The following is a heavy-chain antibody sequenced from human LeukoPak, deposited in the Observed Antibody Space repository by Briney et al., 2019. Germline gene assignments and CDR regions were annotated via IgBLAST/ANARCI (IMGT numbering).Heavy chain of an antibody. D-gene: IGHD3-22*01. J-gene: IGHJ5*02. Sequence: SETLSLTCAVYGGSFSGYYWSWIRQPPGKGLEWIGEINHSGSTNYNPSLKSRVTLSVDTSKNQFSLKMSSVTAADTAVYYCSRVVVISRDNRFDPWGQGTLVTVSS. CDR2: INHSGST. V-gene: IGHV4-34*01. CDR3: SRVVVISRDNRFDP. CDR1: GGSFSGYY.